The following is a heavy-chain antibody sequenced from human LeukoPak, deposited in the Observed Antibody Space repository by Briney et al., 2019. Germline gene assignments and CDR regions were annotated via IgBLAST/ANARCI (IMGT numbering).Heavy chain of an antibody. D-gene: IGHD2-2*01. CDR1: GGTFSSYA. CDR2: IMPTFGTT. J-gene: IGHJ6*03. CDR3: ARGDSTSRTSGYYYMDV. V-gene: IGHV1-69*13. Sequence: GASVKVSCKASGGTFSSYAISWVQQAPGQGLEWMGGIMPTFGTTNYAQKFQGRVTITADESMSTAYMELSSLRSEDTAVYYCARGDSTSRTSGYYYMDVWGKGTTVTVSS.